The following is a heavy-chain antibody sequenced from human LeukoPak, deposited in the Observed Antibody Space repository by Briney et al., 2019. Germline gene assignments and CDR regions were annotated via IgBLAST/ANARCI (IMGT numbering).Heavy chain of an antibody. J-gene: IGHJ5*02. D-gene: IGHD3-10*01. CDR1: GGSFSGYY. CDR2: INHSGST. CDR3: ARGRVTSHQTMVRGVIRLNWFDP. Sequence: SETLSLTCAVYGGSFSGYYWSWIRQPPGKGLEWIGEINHSGSTNYNPSLKSRVAISVDTSKNQFSLKLSSVTAADTAVYYCARGRVTSHQTMVRGVIRLNWFDPWGQGTMVTVSS. V-gene: IGHV4-34*01.